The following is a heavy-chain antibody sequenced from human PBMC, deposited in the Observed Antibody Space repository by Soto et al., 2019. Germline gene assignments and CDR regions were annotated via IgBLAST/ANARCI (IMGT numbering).Heavy chain of an antibody. CDR2: IYYSGST. J-gene: IGHJ4*02. D-gene: IGHD5-12*01. CDR3: AILTPGLAVDIVATTTFDY. Sequence: SETLSLTCTVSGGSISSGGYYWSWIRQHPGKGLEWIGYIYYSGSTYYNPSLKSRVTISVDTSKNQFSLKLSSVTAADTAVYYCAILTPGLAVDIVATTTFDYWGQGTLVTVSS. V-gene: IGHV4-31*03. CDR1: GGSISSGGYY.